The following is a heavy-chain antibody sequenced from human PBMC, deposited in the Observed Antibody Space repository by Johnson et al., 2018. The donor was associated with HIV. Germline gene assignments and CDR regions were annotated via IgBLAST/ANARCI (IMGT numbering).Heavy chain of an antibody. J-gene: IGHJ3*02. V-gene: IGHV3-11*04. Sequence: QVQLVESGGGLVKPGGSLRLSCAASGFSFGDYYMSWIRQAPGKGLEWISYISSDGSTIDYADSVKGRFTISRDNSKNALYLQMHSLTAEDTAPYYCARDQSSSWPGDAFDIWGQGPLVTVSS. CDR1: GFSFGDYY. CDR3: ARDQSSSWPGDAFDI. D-gene: IGHD6-13*01. CDR2: ISSDGSTI.